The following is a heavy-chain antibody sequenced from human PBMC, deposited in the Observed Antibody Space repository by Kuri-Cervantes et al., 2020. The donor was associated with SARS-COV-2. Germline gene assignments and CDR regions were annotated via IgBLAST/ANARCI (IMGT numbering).Heavy chain of an antibody. V-gene: IGHV3-74*01. J-gene: IGHJ4*02. D-gene: IGHD2-8*01. CDR2: INPDGSYT. CDR1: GFTFSGHW. Sequence: GESLKISCAASGFTFSGHWIHWVRQAPGKGLVWVSRINPDGSYTNNADSVKGRFTLSRDNAKNTLYLQMNSLRAEDTAVYYCASERGTRSNCYDYWGQGTLVAVSS. CDR3: ASERGTRSNCYDY.